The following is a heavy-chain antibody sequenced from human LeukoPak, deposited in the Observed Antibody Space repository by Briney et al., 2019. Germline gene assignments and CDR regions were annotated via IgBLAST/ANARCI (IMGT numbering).Heavy chain of an antibody. CDR1: GGTFSSYA. D-gene: IGHD5-18*01. J-gene: IGHJ4*02. V-gene: IGHV1-69*05. CDR2: IIPIFGTA. Sequence: SVKVSCKASGGTFSSYAISWVRQAPGQGLEWMGGIIPIFGTANYAQKFQGRVTITTDESTSTAYMELSSLRSEDTAVYYCANQGYSYGYYFDYWGQGTLVTVSS. CDR3: ANQGYSYGYYFDY.